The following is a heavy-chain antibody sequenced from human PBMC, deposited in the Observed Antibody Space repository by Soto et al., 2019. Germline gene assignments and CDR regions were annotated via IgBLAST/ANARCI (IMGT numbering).Heavy chain of an antibody. CDR3: ARGYCSGGSCYGNWFDP. D-gene: IGHD2-15*01. J-gene: IGHJ5*02. CDR2: IYYSGST. V-gene: IGHV4-31*03. CDR1: GGSISSGGYY. Sequence: QVQLQESGPGLVKPSQTLSLTCTVSGGSISSGGYYWSWIRQHPGKGLEWIGYIYYSGSTYYNPSRKSRVTIPVDTSKNQSSLKLSSVTAADTAVYYCARGYCSGGSCYGNWFDPWGQGTLVTVSS.